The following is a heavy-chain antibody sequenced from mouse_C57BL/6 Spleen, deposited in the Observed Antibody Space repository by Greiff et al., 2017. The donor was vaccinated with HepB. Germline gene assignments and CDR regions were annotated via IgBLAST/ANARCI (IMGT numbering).Heavy chain of an antibody. D-gene: IGHD1-1*01. V-gene: IGHV14-4*01. Sequence: EVQLQQSGAELVRPGASVKLSCTASGFNIKDDYMHWVKQRPEQGLEWIGWIDPENGDTEYASKFQGKATLTAETSSNTAYLQLSSLTSEYTAVYYCTYYYYGSSQRYWYVDVWGTGTTVTVSS. CDR3: TYYYYGSSQRYWYVDV. J-gene: IGHJ1*03. CDR2: IDPENGDT. CDR1: GFNIKDDY.